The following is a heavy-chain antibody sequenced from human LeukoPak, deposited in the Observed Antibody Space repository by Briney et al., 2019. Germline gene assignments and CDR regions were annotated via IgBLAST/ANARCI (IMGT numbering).Heavy chain of an antibody. CDR3: ARERVTTTAFDI. CDR1: GFTFSSYP. V-gene: IGHV3-21*01. Sequence: SGGSLRLSRAASGFTFSSYPMSWVRQAPGKGLEWVSYITTSSGQIYYGDSVKGRFTISRDNAKNSLYLQMNSLRAEDTAVYYCARERVTTTAFDIWGQGTMVTVSS. CDR2: ITTSSGQI. D-gene: IGHD5-12*01. J-gene: IGHJ3*02.